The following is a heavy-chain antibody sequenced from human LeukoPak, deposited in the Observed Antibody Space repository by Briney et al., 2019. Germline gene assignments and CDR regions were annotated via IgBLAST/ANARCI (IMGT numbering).Heavy chain of an antibody. CDR3: ARYCSGGSCYGYFQH. D-gene: IGHD2-15*01. V-gene: IGHV4-34*01. J-gene: IGHJ1*01. Sequence: SETLSLTCAVYGGSFSGYYWSWIRQPPGKGLEWIGEINHSGSTNYNPSLKSRVTISVDTSKNQFSLKLSSVTAADTAVYYCARYCSGGSCYGYFQHWGQGTLDTVSS. CDR2: INHSGST. CDR1: GGSFSGYY.